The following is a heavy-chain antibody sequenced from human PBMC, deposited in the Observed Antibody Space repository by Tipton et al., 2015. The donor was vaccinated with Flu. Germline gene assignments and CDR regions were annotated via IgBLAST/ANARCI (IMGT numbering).Heavy chain of an antibody. D-gene: IGHD3-22*01. CDR1: GGSISRYY. CDR3: ARGQAYYYDNSGYYPWYFDL. Sequence: TLSLTCTVSGGSISRYYWSWIRQPPGKGPEWIGYIYFTGSTKYNPSLKSRVTTSVDTSRNQFSLKLRSVTAADTAVYYCARGQAYYYDNSGYYPWYFDLWGRGTPVTVSS. CDR2: IYFTGST. V-gene: IGHV4-59*01. J-gene: IGHJ2*01.